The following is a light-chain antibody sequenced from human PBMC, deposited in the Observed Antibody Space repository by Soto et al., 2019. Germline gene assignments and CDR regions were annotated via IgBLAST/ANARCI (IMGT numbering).Light chain of an antibody. CDR3: QQYNNWPQT. CDR2: DAS. CDR1: QSVSSY. J-gene: IGKJ1*01. Sequence: EIVLTQSPSTLSLSPGERATLSCRASQSVSSYLAWYQQKPGQAPRLLIYDASNRATGIPARFSGSGSGTDFTLTISSLEPADFAVYYCQQYNNWPQTFGQGTKVDIK. V-gene: IGKV3-11*01.